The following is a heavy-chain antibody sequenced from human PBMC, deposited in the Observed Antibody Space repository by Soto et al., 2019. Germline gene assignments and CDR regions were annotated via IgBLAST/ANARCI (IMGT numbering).Heavy chain of an antibody. V-gene: IGHV3-30*18. CDR2: ISYDGSNK. Sequence: SGGSLRLSCAASGFTFSSYGMHWVRQAPGKGLEWVAVISYDGSNKYYADSVKGRFTISRDNSKNTLYLQMNSLRAEDTAVYYCAKDHDYGGNSEGPDWGPGTLVTVSS. D-gene: IGHD4-17*01. CDR3: AKDHDYGGNSEGPD. J-gene: IGHJ4*02. CDR1: GFTFSSYG.